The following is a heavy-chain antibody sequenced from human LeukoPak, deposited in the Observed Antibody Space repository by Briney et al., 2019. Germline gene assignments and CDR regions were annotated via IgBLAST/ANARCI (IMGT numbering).Heavy chain of an antibody. J-gene: IGHJ4*02. CDR2: IYYSGST. CDR1: GDSISSSSYY. D-gene: IGHD3-22*01. CDR3: ARASRWDYYDSSGYSKYYFDY. Sequence: SETLSLSCSVSGDSISSSSYYWGWIRQPPGKGLEWIGYIYYSGSTNYNPSLKSRVTISVDTSKNQFSLKLSSVTAADTAVYYCARASRWDYYDSSGYSKYYFDYWGQGTLVTVSS. V-gene: IGHV4-61*05.